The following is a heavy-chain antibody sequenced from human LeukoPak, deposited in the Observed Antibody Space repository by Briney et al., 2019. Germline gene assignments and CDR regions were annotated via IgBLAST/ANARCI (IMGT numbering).Heavy chain of an antibody. Sequence: SETLSLNCTVSGGSISSNSYYWGWIRQPPGKRLEWIGSIYYSGSTYYNPSLKSRVTISVDTSKNQFSLKLSSVTAADTAVYYCARHGTNGPFDYWGQGTLVTVSS. V-gene: IGHV4-39*01. D-gene: IGHD1-1*01. J-gene: IGHJ4*02. CDR3: ARHGTNGPFDY. CDR2: IYYSGST. CDR1: GGSISSNSYY.